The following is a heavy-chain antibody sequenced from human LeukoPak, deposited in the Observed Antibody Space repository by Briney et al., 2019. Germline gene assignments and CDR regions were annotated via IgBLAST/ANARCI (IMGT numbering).Heavy chain of an antibody. J-gene: IGHJ5*02. D-gene: IGHD4/OR15-4a*01. Sequence: SETLSLTCTVSGYSISSGYYWGWIRQPPGKGLEWIGSIYHSGSTYYNPSLKSRVTISVDTSKNQFSLKLSSVTAADTAVYYCARGEVLAPWGQGTLVTVSS. V-gene: IGHV4-38-2*02. CDR1: GYSISSGYY. CDR2: IYHSGST. CDR3: ARGEVLAP.